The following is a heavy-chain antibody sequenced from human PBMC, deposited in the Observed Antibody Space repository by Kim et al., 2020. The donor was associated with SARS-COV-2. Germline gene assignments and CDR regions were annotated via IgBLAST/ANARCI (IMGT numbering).Heavy chain of an antibody. CDR3: ARNKTNWAIDY. CDR1: GYTFTSYK. D-gene: IGHD3-16*01. CDR2: ITPIDGYT. V-gene: IGHV1-46*01. J-gene: IGHJ4*02. Sequence: ASVKVSCKPSGYTFTSYKIHWVRLAPGQGLEWMGIITPIDGYTSYAQKFQDRITMTTDTSTNIVYMEMSILNSEDTALYYFARNKTNWAIDYSVQGTLVTVSS.